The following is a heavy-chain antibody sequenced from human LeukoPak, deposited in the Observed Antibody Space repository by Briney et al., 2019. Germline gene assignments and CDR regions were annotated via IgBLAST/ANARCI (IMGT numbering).Heavy chain of an antibody. D-gene: IGHD3-10*01. J-gene: IGHJ4*02. CDR2: IKEDGSVK. V-gene: IGHV3-7*02. CDR3: AASITMFDY. Sequence: GGSLRLSCAASGFTFSRYWMSWVRQAPGKGLEWVANIKEDGSVKYYVESVKGRFTISRDNAKNSLYLQVNSLRAEDTAVYYCAASITMFDYWGQGTLVTVSS. CDR1: GFTFSRYW.